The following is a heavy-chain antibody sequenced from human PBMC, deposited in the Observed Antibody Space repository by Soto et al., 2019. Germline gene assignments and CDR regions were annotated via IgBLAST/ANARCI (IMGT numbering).Heavy chain of an antibody. CDR1: GYTFTSYG. J-gene: IGHJ4*02. D-gene: IGHD3-22*01. Sequence: QVQLVQSGAEVKKPGASVKVSCKASGYTFTSYGISWVRQAPGQGLEWMGWISAYNGNTNYAQKLQGRVTMTTDTSTSTAYMELRSLRSDDTAVYYCARNGMIVVDAPARVHDPHDYGGQGTLVTVSS. CDR3: ARNGMIVVDAPARVHDPHDY. V-gene: IGHV1-18*01. CDR2: ISAYNGNT.